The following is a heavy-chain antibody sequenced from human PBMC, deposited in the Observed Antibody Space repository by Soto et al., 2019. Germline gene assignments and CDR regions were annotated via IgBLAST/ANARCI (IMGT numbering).Heavy chain of an antibody. CDR1: GFTFDDYA. CDR2: ISWNSGSI. V-gene: IGHV3-9*01. CDR3: AKGVAGTTGAFDI. J-gene: IGHJ3*02. Sequence: EVQLVESGGGLVQPGRSLRLSCAASGFTFDDYAMHWVRQAPGKGLEWVSGISWNSGSIGYADSVKGRFTISRDNAKNSLYLQMNSLRAEDTALYYCAKGVAGTTGAFDIWGQGTMVTVSS. D-gene: IGHD6-19*01.